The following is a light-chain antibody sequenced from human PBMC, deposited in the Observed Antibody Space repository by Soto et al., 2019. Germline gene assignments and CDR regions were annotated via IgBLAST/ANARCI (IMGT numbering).Light chain of an antibody. CDR3: LRHNACPLK. J-gene: IGKJ1*01. CDR2: AAS. Sequence: DLQMTQSPSSLSASVGDRVTITCRASQGIGILLGWFQQKPGRAPKRLIYAASTLESGVTPRFSGSGSGTEFNLTISCLQPEDFATYYFLRHNACPLKFGKGTKVDVK. CDR1: QGIGIL. V-gene: IGKV1-17*01.